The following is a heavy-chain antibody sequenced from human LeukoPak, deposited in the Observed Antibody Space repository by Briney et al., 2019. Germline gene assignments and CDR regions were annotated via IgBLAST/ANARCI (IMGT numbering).Heavy chain of an antibody. V-gene: IGHV3-13*01. Sequence: GGSLRLSCAASGFTFSSYDMHWVRQATGKGLEWVSAIGTAGDTYYPGSVKGRFTISRENAKNSLYLQMNSLRAGDTAVYYCARGLRITMVRGVPIAAFDYWGQGTLVTVSS. CDR2: IGTAGDT. J-gene: IGHJ4*02. CDR1: GFTFSSYD. D-gene: IGHD3-10*01. CDR3: ARGLRITMVRGVPIAAFDY.